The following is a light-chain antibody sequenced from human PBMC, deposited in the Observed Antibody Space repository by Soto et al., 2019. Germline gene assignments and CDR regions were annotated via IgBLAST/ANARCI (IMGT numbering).Light chain of an antibody. V-gene: IGKV3-15*01. Sequence: EIVMTQSPATLSVSTGERVTLSCRASQSVRSNLAWYQQKHGQVPRVLIYGASTRAIGIPDRFSGSGSGTEFTHTISSLQSEDFAVYYCQHYNNLWGFGGGTKVAIK. CDR3: QHYNNLWG. CDR2: GAS. J-gene: IGKJ4*01. CDR1: QSVRSN.